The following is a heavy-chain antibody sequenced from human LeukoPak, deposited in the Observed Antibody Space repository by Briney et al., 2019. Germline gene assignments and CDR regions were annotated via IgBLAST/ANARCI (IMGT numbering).Heavy chain of an antibody. D-gene: IGHD3-10*01. CDR2: INHSGST. J-gene: IGHJ4*02. Sequence: SETLSLTCAVYGGSFSGYYWSWIRQPPGKGLEWIGEINHSGSTNYNPSLKSRVTISVDTSKNQFSLKLSSVTAADTAVYYCARGGRPKYYYGSGSYYLSELSLDYWGQGTLVTVSS. CDR1: GGSFSGYY. CDR3: ARGGRPKYYYGSGSYYLSELSLDY. V-gene: IGHV4-34*01.